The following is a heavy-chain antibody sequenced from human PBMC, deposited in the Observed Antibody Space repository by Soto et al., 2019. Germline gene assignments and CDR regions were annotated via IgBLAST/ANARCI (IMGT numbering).Heavy chain of an antibody. CDR2: MYYTGST. CDR3: ARATGFYGDYHDY. V-gene: IGHV4-31*03. Sequence: SETLSLTCTVSGGSISSGDYYWSWIRHHPGKGLEWIGYMYYTGSTYYIPSLKSRVTISVDTSKNQFSLKLRSVTAADTAVYYCARATGFYGDYHDYWGQGTLVTVSS. J-gene: IGHJ4*02. D-gene: IGHD4-17*01. CDR1: GGSISSGDYY.